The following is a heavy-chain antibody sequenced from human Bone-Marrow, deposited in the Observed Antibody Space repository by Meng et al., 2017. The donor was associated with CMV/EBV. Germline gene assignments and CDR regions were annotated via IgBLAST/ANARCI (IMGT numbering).Heavy chain of an antibody. Sequence: GESLKISCAASGFTFSSYSMNWVRQAPGKGLEWVSSISSSSYIYYADSVKGRFTISRDNAKNSLSLQMNSLRAEDTAVYYCATITPTAMVTGYYYGMDVWGQGTTVTVSS. CDR2: ISSSSYI. CDR3: ATITPTAMVTGYYYGMDV. CDR1: GFTFSSYS. D-gene: IGHD5-18*01. V-gene: IGHV3-21*01. J-gene: IGHJ6*02.